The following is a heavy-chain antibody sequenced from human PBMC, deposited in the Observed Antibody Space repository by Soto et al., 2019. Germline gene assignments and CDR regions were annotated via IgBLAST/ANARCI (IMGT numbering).Heavy chain of an antibody. V-gene: IGHV1-46*01. D-gene: IGHD6-13*01. Sequence: QMQLVQSGAEVKRPGASVRVSCKSSGYTFTSFYIHWVRQAPGQGLEWMGIINPSGGITNFAQRFEGRVTMTMDMSTSTRCLELSSLKSDDTAVYYCASSPAFSSSWYGIPPDPSHGMDVWGQGTTVTVS. CDR3: ASSPAFSSSWYGIPPDPSHGMDV. CDR1: GYTFTSFY. CDR2: INPSGGIT. J-gene: IGHJ6*02.